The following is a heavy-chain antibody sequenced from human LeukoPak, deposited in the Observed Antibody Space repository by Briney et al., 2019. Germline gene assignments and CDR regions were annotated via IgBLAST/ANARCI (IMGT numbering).Heavy chain of an antibody. CDR2: IYYSGST. CDR3: ARQYVGVYSKGVENYYYYYYMDV. D-gene: IGHD3-3*01. CDR1: GGSISSSSYY. Sequence: SETLSLTCTVSGGSISSSSYYWGWIRQPPGKGLEWIGSIYYSGSTYYNPSLKSRVTISVDTSKNQFSLKLSSVTAADTAVYYCARQYVGVYSKGVENYYYYYYMDVWGKGTTVTVSS. J-gene: IGHJ6*03. V-gene: IGHV4-39*01.